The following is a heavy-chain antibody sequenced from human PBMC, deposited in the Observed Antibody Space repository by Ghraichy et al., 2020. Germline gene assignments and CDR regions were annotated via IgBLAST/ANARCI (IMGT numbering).Heavy chain of an antibody. D-gene: IGHD6-13*01. CDR2: IYSGATT. CDR3: ARGLAAADN. J-gene: IGHJ4*02. Sequence: ETLSLTCAASGFSVSRTYMSWVRQAPGKGLEWVSVIYSGATTYYADSVKGRFTISRDNSKNTLYLQMNSLRVEDTAVYYCARGLAAADNWGQGTLVTVSS. CDR1: GFSVSRTY. V-gene: IGHV3-66*01.